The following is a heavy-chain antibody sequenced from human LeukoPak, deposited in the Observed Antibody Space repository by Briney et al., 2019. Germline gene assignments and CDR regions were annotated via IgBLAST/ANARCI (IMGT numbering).Heavy chain of an antibody. J-gene: IGHJ5*02. D-gene: IGHD6-13*01. CDR3: ARDPGYSRPNWFDP. CDR2: IYYSGST. CDR1: GGSLSSSSYY. Sequence: SETLSLTCTVSGGSLSSSSYYWGWIRQPPGKGLEWIGSIYYSGSTYYNPSLKSRVTISVDTSKSQFSLKLSSVTAADTAVYYCARDPGYSRPNWFDPWGQGTLVTVSS. V-gene: IGHV4-39*07.